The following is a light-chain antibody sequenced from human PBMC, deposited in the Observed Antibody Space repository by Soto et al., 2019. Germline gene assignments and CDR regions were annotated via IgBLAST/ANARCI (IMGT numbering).Light chain of an antibody. Sequence: QSVLTQPASVSGSPGQSITISCTGISADVSTSNFVSWYQHHPGKGPRPILYDFTHRPSGISDRFSGSKSGDTASLTISGLRAEDEADYYCSSYTSSSTNCVFGTRTKVTVL. J-gene: IGLJ1*01. V-gene: IGLV2-14*03. CDR2: DFT. CDR1: SADVSTSNF. CDR3: SSYTSSSTNCV.